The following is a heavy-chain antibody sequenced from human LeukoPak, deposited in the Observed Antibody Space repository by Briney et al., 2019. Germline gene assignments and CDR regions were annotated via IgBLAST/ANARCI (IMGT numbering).Heavy chain of an antibody. CDR1: ELSFSNYW. CDR3: AREMPGGSSWFDS. D-gene: IGHD6-13*01. Sequence: GGSLRLSCAASELSFSNYWMSWVRQAQGKGLEWVANIKTDGSEKHYVDSVKGRSTISRDNAKNSLYLQMNSLRADDTAVYYCAREMPGGSSWFDSWGQRTLVTVSS. CDR2: IKTDGSEK. V-gene: IGHV3-7*01. J-gene: IGHJ5*01.